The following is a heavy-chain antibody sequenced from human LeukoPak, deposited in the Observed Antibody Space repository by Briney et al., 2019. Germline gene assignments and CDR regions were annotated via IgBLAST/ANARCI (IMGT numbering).Heavy chain of an antibody. D-gene: IGHD2-21*01. CDR3: AKAPVTTCRGAYCYPFDY. V-gene: IGHV3-53*01. CDR1: GFTVSSNY. CDR2: ISSGGSP. J-gene: IGHJ4*02. Sequence: PGGSLRLSCAASGFTVSSNYMSWVRQAPGKGLEWVSVISSGGSPYYAVSVKGRFTISRDDSKNTLFLQMNRLRPEDAAVYYCAKAPVTTCRGAYCYPFDYWGQGTLVTVSS.